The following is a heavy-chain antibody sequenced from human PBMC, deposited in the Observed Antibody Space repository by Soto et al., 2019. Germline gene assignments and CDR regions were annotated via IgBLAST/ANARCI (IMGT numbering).Heavy chain of an antibody. J-gene: IGHJ4*02. V-gene: IGHV1-46*01. D-gene: IGHD3-22*01. Sequence: QVQLVQSGTEVKMPGASVKVSCKGSGYTFSGSYVHWVRQAPGQGLEWMGIINPRGDRTTYAQRFHGRVTVTRDTSTSTVYMEMSGLRFEDTAVYYCARGLTSSGYYMWGQGTLVTVSP. CDR2: INPRGDRT. CDR3: ARGLTSSGYYM. CDR1: GYTFSGSY.